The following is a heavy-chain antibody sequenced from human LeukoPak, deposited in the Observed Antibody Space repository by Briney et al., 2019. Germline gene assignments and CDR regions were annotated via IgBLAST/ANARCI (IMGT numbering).Heavy chain of an antibody. CDR2: ISWNSGSI. D-gene: IGHD3-10*01. V-gene: IGHV3-9*01. J-gene: IGHJ4*02. CDR3: AKAGNYYGSGSYFNFDY. Sequence: GRSLRLSCAASGFTFDDYAMHWVRQAPGKGLEWVSGISWNSGSIGYADSVKGRFTISRDNAKNSLNLQMNSLRAEDTALYYCAKAGNYYGSGSYFNFDYWGQGTLVTVSS. CDR1: GFTFDDYA.